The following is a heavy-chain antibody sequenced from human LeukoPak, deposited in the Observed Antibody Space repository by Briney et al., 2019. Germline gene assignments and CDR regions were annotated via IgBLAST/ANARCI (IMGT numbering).Heavy chain of an antibody. CDR1: GFTFSSYG. J-gene: IGHJ4*02. CDR2: IRYDGSTK. V-gene: IGHV3-30*02. D-gene: IGHD3-10*02. CDR3: AKATMLSAWSLDY. Sequence: GGSLRLSCAASGFTFSSYGAHWVRQAPGKGLEWVAFIRYDGSTKYYADSVKGRFTISRDSSKNTLYLQMNSLRAEDTAVYYCAKATMLSAWSLDYWGQGTLVTVSS.